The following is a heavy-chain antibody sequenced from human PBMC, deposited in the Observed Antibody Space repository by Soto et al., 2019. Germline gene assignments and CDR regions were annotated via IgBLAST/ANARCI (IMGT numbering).Heavy chain of an antibody. D-gene: IGHD4-17*01. Sequence: QVQLQQWGAGLLKPSETLSLTCAVYGGSFSGYYWSWIRQPPGKGLEWIGEINHSGSTNYNPSLQRRLTKSGDASKIQFSTKLSSVTAADPAVYYCARLKHNYGDYGEYFQHWGQGTLVTVSS. J-gene: IGHJ1*01. CDR3: ARLKHNYGDYGEYFQH. CDR1: GGSFSGYY. V-gene: IGHV4-34*01. CDR2: INHSGST.